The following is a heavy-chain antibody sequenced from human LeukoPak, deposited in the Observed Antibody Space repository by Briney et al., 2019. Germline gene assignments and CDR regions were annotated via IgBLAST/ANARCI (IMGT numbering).Heavy chain of an antibody. Sequence: GGSLRLSFAGSGFTFIDSASTWVRQAPGKGLDWVSLISFSGANSYYADSVKGRFTISRDNSKDTLFLQMNSLRAEDTAIYYCARDIQTTAWSLGTMVTVSS. CDR1: GFTFIDSA. J-gene: IGHJ3*01. D-gene: IGHD1-7*01. V-gene: IGHV3-23*01. CDR3: ARDIQTTA. CDR2: ISFSGANS.